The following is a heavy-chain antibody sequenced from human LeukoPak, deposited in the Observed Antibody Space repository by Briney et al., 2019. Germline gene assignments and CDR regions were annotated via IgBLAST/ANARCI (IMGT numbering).Heavy chain of an antibody. J-gene: IGHJ6*03. Sequence: PSETLSLTCTVSGGSISSYYWSWIRQPAGKRLEWIGRIYTSGSTNYNPSLKSRVTMSVDTSKNQFSLKLSSVTAADTAVYYCASFYCSGGSCYQYYYYYYMDVWGKGTTVTISS. D-gene: IGHD2-15*01. CDR3: ASFYCSGGSCYQYYYYYYMDV. CDR2: IYTSGST. V-gene: IGHV4-4*07. CDR1: GGSISSYY.